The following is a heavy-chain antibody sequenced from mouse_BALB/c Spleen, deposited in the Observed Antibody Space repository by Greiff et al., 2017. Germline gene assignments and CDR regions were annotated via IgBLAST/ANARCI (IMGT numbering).Heavy chain of an antibody. Sequence: VQLQQSGPELVKPGASVKISCKASGYSFTGYYMHWVKQSHVKSLEWIGRINPYNGATSYNQNFKDKASLTVDKSSSTAYMELHSLTSEDSAVYYCAREGYDYDDYAMDYWGQGTSVTVSS. CDR3: AREGYDYDDYAMDY. V-gene: IGHV1-31*01. J-gene: IGHJ4*01. CDR1: GYSFTGYY. D-gene: IGHD2-4*01. CDR2: INPYNGAT.